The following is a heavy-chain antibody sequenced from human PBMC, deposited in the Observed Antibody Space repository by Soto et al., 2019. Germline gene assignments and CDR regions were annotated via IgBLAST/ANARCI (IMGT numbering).Heavy chain of an antibody. D-gene: IGHD5-18*01. Sequence: EVQLVESGGCLVQPGGSLRLSCAASGFTFSSYWMHWVRQAPGKGLVWVSRINSDGSSTSYADSVKGRFTISRDNAKNTLYLQMNSLRAEDTAVYYCARAGPLKHHSYGPRGAFDYWGQGTLVTVSS. CDR2: INSDGSST. J-gene: IGHJ4*02. CDR1: GFTFSSYW. V-gene: IGHV3-74*01. CDR3: ARAGPLKHHSYGPRGAFDY.